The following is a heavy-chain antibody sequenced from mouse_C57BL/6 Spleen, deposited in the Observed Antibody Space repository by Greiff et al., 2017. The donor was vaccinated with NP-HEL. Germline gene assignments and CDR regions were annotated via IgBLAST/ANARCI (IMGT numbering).Heavy chain of an antibody. Sequence: QVQLQQSGPELVKPGASVKISCKASGYAFSSSWMNWVKQRPGQGLEWIGRIYPGDGDTNYNGKFKGKATLTADTSSSTAYMQLSSLTSEDSAVYFCARYDYDRGYYYAMDYWGQGTSVTVSS. CDR3: ARYDYDRGYYYAMDY. D-gene: IGHD2-4*01. CDR1: GYAFSSSW. CDR2: IYPGDGDT. V-gene: IGHV1-82*01. J-gene: IGHJ4*01.